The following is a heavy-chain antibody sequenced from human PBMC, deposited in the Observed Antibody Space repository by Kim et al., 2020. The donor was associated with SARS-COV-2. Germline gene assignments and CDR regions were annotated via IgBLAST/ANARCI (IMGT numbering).Heavy chain of an antibody. V-gene: IGHV3-48*02. J-gene: IGHJ4*02. Sequence: SAIYYADSVKGRFIISRDNAKNSLYLQMNSLRDEDTAVYYCARGGYDFDYWGQGTLVTVSS. CDR3: ARGGYDFDY. D-gene: IGHD5-12*01. CDR2: SAI.